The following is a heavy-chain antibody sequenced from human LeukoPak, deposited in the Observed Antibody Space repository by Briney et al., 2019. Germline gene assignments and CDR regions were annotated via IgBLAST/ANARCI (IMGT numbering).Heavy chain of an antibody. J-gene: IGHJ4*02. Sequence: NPSETLSLTCTVSGGSISSSSYYWGWIRQPPGKGLEWIGSIYYSGSTYYNPSLKSRVTISVDTSKNQFSLKLSSVTAADTAVYYCAREEGTGFVVVPAAVDYWGQGTLVTVSS. CDR2: IYYSGST. CDR3: AREEGTGFVVVPAAVDY. D-gene: IGHD2-2*01. CDR1: GGSISSSSYY. V-gene: IGHV4-39*07.